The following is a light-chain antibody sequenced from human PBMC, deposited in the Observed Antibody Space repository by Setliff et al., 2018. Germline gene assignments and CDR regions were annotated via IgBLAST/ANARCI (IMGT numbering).Light chain of an antibody. CDR1: SDNIGRNA. Sequence: QSALTQAASVSGTVGQKVTLSCTGESDNIGRNAVGWYQQSSHGAPKTVMLGNFLPSGIPDRFSGSKSGTTASLTISGLQLEDEADYYCSTWDYSLRTQVFGTGTKVTVL. CDR2: GNF. J-gene: IGLJ1*01. V-gene: IGLV1-44*01. CDR3: STWDYSLRTQV.